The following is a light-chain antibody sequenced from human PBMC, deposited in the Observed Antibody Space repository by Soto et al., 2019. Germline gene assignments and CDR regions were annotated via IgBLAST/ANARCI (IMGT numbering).Light chain of an antibody. CDR2: AAS. CDR1: QSISINY. J-gene: IGKJ5*01. CDR3: QEYESRLGT. V-gene: IGKV3-20*01. Sequence: KTSAVTVSLSQGERATXSCRASQSISINYVAWYQQIPGHAPSLLIYAASTRATGIPDRFSGSGSGTDFTLDISRLEPEDFAMYYCQEYESRLGTFFQRTPLDIK.